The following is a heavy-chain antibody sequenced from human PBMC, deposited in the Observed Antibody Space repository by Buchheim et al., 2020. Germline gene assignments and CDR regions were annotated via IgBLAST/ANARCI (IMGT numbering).Heavy chain of an antibody. CDR3: ARAFGVAGRRPFDP. J-gene: IGHJ5*02. CDR1: GFTFSSYS. Sequence: EVQLVESGGGLVQPGGSLRLSCAASGFTFSSYSMNWVRQAPGEGLEWVSYISSSSSTIYYADSVKGRFTISRDNAKNSLYLQMNSLRAEDTAVYYCARAFGVAGRRPFDPWGQGTL. D-gene: IGHD3-3*01. V-gene: IGHV3-48*04. CDR2: ISSSSSTI.